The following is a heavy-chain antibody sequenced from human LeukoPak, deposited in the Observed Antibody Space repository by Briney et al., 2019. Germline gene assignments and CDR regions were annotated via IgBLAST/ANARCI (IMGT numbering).Heavy chain of an antibody. V-gene: IGHV4-61*02. D-gene: IGHD3-16*01. J-gene: IGHJ5*02. CDR1: GGSISSGSYY. CDR2: IYTSGST. CDR3: ARAGVYDYVRGWFDP. Sequence: PSQTLSLTCTVSGGSISSGSYYWSWIRQPAGKGLEWIGRIYTSGSTNYNPSLKSRVTISVDTSKNQFSLKLSSVTAADTAVYYCARAGVYDYVRGWFDPWGQGTLVTVSS.